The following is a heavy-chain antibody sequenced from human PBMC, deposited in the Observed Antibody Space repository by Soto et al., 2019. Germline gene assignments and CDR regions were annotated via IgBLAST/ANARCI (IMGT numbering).Heavy chain of an antibody. V-gene: IGHV1-8*01. Sequence: ASVKVCCKASGYTFTSYDSKWVRQAPGQGLEWMGWMNPNSGNTGYAQKFQGRVTMTRNTSISTAYMELSSLRSEDTAVYYCARVSTTGTIRYYYYMDVWGKGTTVTVSS. CDR2: MNPNSGNT. CDR3: ARVSTTGTIRYYYYMDV. J-gene: IGHJ6*03. CDR1: GYTFTSYD. D-gene: IGHD1-1*01.